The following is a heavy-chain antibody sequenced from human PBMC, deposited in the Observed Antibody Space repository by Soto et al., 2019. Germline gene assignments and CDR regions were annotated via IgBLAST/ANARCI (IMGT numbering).Heavy chain of an antibody. Sequence: QVQLQESGPGLVKPSGTLSLTCAVSGGSISSSNWWSWVRQPPGKGLAWIGEIYHSGSTNYNPSLKSRVTTTSVDYTKHQSPLLLSAVTAADTAEYYWARHPGRFFVVTTAPPYYYYGMDVWGQGTTVTVSS. V-gene: IGHV4-4*02. D-gene: IGHD2-21*02. J-gene: IGHJ6*02. CDR2: IYHSGST. CDR1: GGSISSSNW. CDR3: ARHPGRFFVVTTAPPYYYYGMDV.